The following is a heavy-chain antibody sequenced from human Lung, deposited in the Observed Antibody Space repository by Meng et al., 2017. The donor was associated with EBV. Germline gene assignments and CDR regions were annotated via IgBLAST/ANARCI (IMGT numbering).Heavy chain of an antibody. CDR3: TSFDHIPGRHYFDY. Sequence: QGEPAGSGQGLVWPSEPSSLTCSGSGCTMCGSSCFGSGSRQPPGKGLESIGYNHHSRYAYNNPALMSLISISVDTSKNQFSLSLSSMAAADTAVYYCTSFDHIPGRHYFDYWGQGTLVTVSS. CDR1: GCTMCGSSCF. CDR2: NHHSRYA. D-gene: IGHD1-1*01. J-gene: IGHJ4*02. V-gene: IGHV4-30-4*01.